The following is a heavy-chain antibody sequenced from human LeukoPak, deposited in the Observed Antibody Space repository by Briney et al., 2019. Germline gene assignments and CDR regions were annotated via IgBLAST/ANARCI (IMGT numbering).Heavy chain of an antibody. V-gene: IGHV3-69-1*01. CDR3: ARDLPTYYYDSSGYIDY. CDR1: GFTFTDYY. J-gene: IGHJ4*02. D-gene: IGHD3-22*01. Sequence: GGSLRLSCTVSGFTFTDYYMSWVRQAPGKGLEWVSSISGSSTNIYYADSVKGRFTISRDNAKNSLYLQMNSLRAEDTAVYYCARDLPTYYYDSSGYIDYWGQGTLVTVSS. CDR2: ISGSSTNI.